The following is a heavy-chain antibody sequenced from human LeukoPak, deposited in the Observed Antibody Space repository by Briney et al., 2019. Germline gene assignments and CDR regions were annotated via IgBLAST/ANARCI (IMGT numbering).Heavy chain of an antibody. V-gene: IGHV4-39*07. D-gene: IGHD1-26*01. J-gene: IGHJ5*02. CDR3: ARDLYSIVGATFWFDP. CDR1: GGSLSGSDYY. CDR2: IYYNGNT. Sequence: RPSETLSLTCSVSGGSLSGSDYYWAWIRQPPGKGLEWIGSIYYNGNTYYNPSLKSRVTISVDTSKNQFSLKLSSVTAADTAVYYCARDLYSIVGATFWFDPWGQGTLVTVSS.